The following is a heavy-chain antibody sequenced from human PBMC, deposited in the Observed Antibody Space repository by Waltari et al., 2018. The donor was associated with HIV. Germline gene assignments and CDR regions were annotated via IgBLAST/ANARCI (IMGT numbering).Heavy chain of an antibody. J-gene: IGHJ6*02. CDR2: INAGNGNT. CDR3: AREITMTIHGQGSYYGMDV. D-gene: IGHD3-22*01. Sequence: QVQLVQSGAEVKKPGASVKVSCKASGYTFTSYAMHWVRQAPGQRLEWMGWINAGNGNTKYSQKFQGRVTITRDTSASTAYMELSSLRSEDTAVYYCAREITMTIHGQGSYYGMDVWGQGTTVTVSS. CDR1: GYTFTSYA. V-gene: IGHV1-3*01.